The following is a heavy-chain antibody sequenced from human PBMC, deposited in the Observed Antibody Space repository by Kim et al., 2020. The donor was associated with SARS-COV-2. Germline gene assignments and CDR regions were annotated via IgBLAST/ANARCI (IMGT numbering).Heavy chain of an antibody. CDR3: SRHRRWRGSPYPF. D-gene: IGHD3-16*01. CDR1: GASISTTYY. J-gene: IGHJ4*01. Sequence: SETLSLTCTVSGASISTTYYWGWIRQPPGKGLEWIGGVSYSGTTDYNPSLKSRVTISVDTSKNQFSLNLGSVTAADTAVYYCSRHRRWRGSPYPFWGYGT. V-gene: IGHV4-39*01. CDR2: VSYSGTT.